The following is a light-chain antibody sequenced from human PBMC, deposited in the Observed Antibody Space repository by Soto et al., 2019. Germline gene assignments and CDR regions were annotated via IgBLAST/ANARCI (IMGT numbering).Light chain of an antibody. CDR2: EVN. J-gene: IGLJ1*01. Sequence: QSALTQPASVSGAPGQTITISCTGTSSNVGGYNLVSWYQQQPGKAPKLMIFEVNKWPSGLANRFSGSKSSKTASLTISGQQDDDEADYCCCSHAGRSAFYVFGTGTKLTVL. V-gene: IGLV2-23*02. CDR3: CSHAGRSAFYV. CDR1: SSNVGGYNL.